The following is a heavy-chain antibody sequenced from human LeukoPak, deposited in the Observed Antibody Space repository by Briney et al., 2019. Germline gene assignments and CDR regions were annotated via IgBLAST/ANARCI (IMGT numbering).Heavy chain of an antibody. CDR2: IYTSGST. J-gene: IGHJ4*02. CDR3: AIDLPPAY. D-gene: IGHD3-9*01. Sequence: SETLSLTCTVSGGSISSGGYYWSWIRQPAGKGLEWIGRIYTSGSTNYNPSLKSRVTMSVDTSKNQFSLKLSSVTAADTAVYYCAIDLPPAYWGQGTLVTVSS. V-gene: IGHV4-61*02. CDR1: GGSISSGGYY.